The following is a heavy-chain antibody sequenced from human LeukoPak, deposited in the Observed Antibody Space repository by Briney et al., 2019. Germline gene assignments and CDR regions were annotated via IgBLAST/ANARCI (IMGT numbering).Heavy chain of an antibody. CDR1: GFTFSTYS. Sequence: GGSLRLSCAASGFTFSTYSMNWVRQAPGKGLEWVSSISSSSSYIYYADSVKGRFTISRDNAKNSLYLQMNSLRAEDTAVYYCAREVGYYDSSGQEANWFDPWGQGTLVTVSS. V-gene: IGHV3-21*01. J-gene: IGHJ5*02. CDR3: AREVGYYDSSGQEANWFDP. D-gene: IGHD3-22*01. CDR2: ISSSSSYI.